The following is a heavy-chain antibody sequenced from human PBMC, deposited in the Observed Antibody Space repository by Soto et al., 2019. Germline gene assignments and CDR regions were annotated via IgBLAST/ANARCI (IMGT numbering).Heavy chain of an antibody. Sequence: GASVKVSCKASGYTFTGYYMHWVRQAPGQGLEWMGWINPNSGGTNYAQKFQGWVTMTRDTSISTAYMELSRLRSDDTAVYYCAREDCSSTSCWFDIWGQGTMVTVS. V-gene: IGHV1-2*04. J-gene: IGHJ3*02. CDR1: GYTFTGYY. D-gene: IGHD2-2*01. CDR3: AREDCSSTSCWFDI. CDR2: INPNSGGT.